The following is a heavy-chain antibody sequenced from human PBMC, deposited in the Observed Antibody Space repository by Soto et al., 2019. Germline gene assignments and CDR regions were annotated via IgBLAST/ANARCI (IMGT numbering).Heavy chain of an antibody. Sequence: SETLSLTCAVYGGSFSGYYWSWIRQPPGKGLEWIGEINHSGSTNYNPSLKSRVTISVDTSKNQFSLKLSSVTAADTAVYYCARGGELTGDSSIPRLRNWYFDLWGRGTLVTVSS. CDR3: ARGGELTGDSSIPRLRNWYFDL. CDR2: INHSGST. J-gene: IGHJ2*01. CDR1: GGSFSGYY. V-gene: IGHV4-34*01. D-gene: IGHD7-27*01.